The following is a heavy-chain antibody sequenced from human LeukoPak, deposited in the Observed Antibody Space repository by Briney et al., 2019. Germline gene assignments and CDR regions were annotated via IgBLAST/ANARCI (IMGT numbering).Heavy chain of an antibody. Sequence: PGGSLRLSCSVSGFTFSNYALHWVRQAPGKGLECVSAISSNGDSTYYADSVKGRFTISRDNSKNTLYLQMSSLRTEDTAMYYCVKQDGGLGRPDHWGQGTLVTVSS. CDR1: GFTFSNYA. CDR3: VKQDGGLGRPDH. D-gene: IGHD1-1*01. CDR2: ISSNGDST. J-gene: IGHJ4*02. V-gene: IGHV3-64D*06.